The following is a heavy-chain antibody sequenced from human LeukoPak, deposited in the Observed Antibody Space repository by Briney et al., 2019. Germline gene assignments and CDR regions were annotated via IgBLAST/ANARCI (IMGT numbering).Heavy chain of an antibody. J-gene: IGHJ3*02. D-gene: IGHD4-17*01. CDR1: GGSVSSGSYF. CDR3: AREPHDYGAVPGI. Sequence: SETLSLTCTVSGGSVSSGSYFWSWIRQPPGKGLEWIGYIYYSGSTNYKPSLKSRVTISVDTSQNQFSLKLSSVTAADTAVYYCAREPHDYGAVPGIWGQGTVVTVSS. V-gene: IGHV4-61*01. CDR2: IYYSGST.